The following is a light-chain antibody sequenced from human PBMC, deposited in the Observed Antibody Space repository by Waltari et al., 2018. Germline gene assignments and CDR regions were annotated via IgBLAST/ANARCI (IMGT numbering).Light chain of an antibody. CDR2: KVS. Sequence: DVEMSQSPLSLPVTLGQPASISCRSSQSLVYNDGNTYLDWFHQGPGQSPTRLIHKVSIRDSGVRDRFSGSGSGTDFTLTSRRVEAEDVGIYYCMRGTHWPPVYTCGQGTKLEIK. CDR1: QSLVYNDGNTY. V-gene: IGKV2-30*01. CDR3: MRGTHWPPVYT. J-gene: IGKJ2*01.